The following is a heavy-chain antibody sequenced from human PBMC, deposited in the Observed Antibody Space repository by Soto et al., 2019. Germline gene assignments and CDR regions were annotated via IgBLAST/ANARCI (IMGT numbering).Heavy chain of an antibody. CDR1: GFTFSSYG. Sequence: QVQLVESGGGVVQPGRSLRLSCAASGFTFSSYGMHWVRQAPGKGLEWVAVISYDGSNKYYADSVKGRFTISRDNSKNTLYLQMNSLRAEDTAVYYCATAAASGRDYGMDVWGQGTTVTVSS. J-gene: IGHJ6*02. CDR3: ATAAASGRDYGMDV. CDR2: ISYDGSNK. D-gene: IGHD3-3*01. V-gene: IGHV3-30*03.